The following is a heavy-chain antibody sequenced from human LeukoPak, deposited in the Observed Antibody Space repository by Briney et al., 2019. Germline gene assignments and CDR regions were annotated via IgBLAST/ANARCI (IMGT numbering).Heavy chain of an antibody. CDR3: ARESTPQY. Sequence: KSSETLSLTCAVYGGSFSGYYWSWIRQPPGKGLEWIGEINHSGSTNYNPSLKSRVTISVDTSKNQFSLRLISVTAADTAVYYCARESTPQYWGQGTLVTVSS. CDR2: INHSGST. V-gene: IGHV4-34*01. CDR1: GGSFSGYY. D-gene: IGHD2-15*01. J-gene: IGHJ4*02.